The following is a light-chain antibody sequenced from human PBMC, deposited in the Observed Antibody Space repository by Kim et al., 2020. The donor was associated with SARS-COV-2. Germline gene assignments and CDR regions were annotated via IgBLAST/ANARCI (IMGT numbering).Light chain of an antibody. V-gene: IGKV3-11*01. CDR3: QQRSKWPPFT. J-gene: IGKJ2*01. Sequence: SPGETAILTCRASQSVDNFLAWYQQKPGQPPRLVIYDAFIRATDTPDRFSGSGYGTDFTLTINNLEPEDFAVYYGQQRSKWPPFTFGQGTKLEI. CDR1: QSVDNF. CDR2: DAF.